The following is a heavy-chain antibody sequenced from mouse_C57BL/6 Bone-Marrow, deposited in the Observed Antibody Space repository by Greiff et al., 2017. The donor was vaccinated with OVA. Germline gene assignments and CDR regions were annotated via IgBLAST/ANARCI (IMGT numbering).Heavy chain of an antibody. CDR3: ARERAIYYRLENAMDY. CDR2: IDPSDSYT. V-gene: IGHV1-69*01. CDR1: GYTFTSYW. Sequence: QVQLQQSGAELVMPGASVKLSCKASGYTFTSYWMHWVKQRPGQGLEWIGEIDPSDSYTNYNQKFKGKSTLTVDKSSSTAYMQLSSLTSEDSAVYYCARERAIYYRLENAMDYWGQGTSVTVSS. J-gene: IGHJ4*01. D-gene: IGHD2-14*01.